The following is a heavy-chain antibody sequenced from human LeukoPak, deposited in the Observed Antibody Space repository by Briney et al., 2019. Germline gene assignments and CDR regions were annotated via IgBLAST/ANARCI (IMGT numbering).Heavy chain of an antibody. V-gene: IGHV5-51*01. J-gene: IGHJ4*02. CDR1: GYSFTSYW. D-gene: IGHD1-26*01. Sequence: GESLKISCKGSGYSFTSYWIGWVRQMPGKGLEWMGIIYPGDSDTRYSPSFQGQVTISADKSISTAYLQWSSLKASDTAMYHCARSRGSYYGGFDYFDYWGQGTLVTVSS. CDR3: ARSRGSYYGGFDYFDY. CDR2: IYPGDSDT.